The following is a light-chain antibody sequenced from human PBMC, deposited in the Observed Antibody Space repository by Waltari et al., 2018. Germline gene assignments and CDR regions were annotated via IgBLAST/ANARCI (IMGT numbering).Light chain of an antibody. CDR2: EVT. Sequence: QSALTQPASVSGSPGQSITISCTGTSSDVATYYLVSWFQQPPGKAPKLIIYEVTKRPSGISDRFSGFKSGNTASLTISGLRAEDDTDYYCSSYAGHNTWIFGGGTKLTVL. CDR3: SSYAGHNTWI. CDR1: SSDVATYYL. J-gene: IGLJ2*01. V-gene: IGLV2-23*02.